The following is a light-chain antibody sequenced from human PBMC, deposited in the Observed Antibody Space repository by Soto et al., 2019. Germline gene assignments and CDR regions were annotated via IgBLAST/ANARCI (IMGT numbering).Light chain of an antibody. V-gene: IGKV3-11*01. CDR3: QQRSDWPWT. Sequence: IRLSLSPATLSLSTGERGTLSCMASESVTNYLAWYQQKPGQAPRLLVYDVSNRATGIPARFSGGGSGTDFTLTISNLEPEDFAGYYCQQRSDWPWTFGQGTKVDIK. CDR1: ESVTNY. J-gene: IGKJ1*01. CDR2: DVS.